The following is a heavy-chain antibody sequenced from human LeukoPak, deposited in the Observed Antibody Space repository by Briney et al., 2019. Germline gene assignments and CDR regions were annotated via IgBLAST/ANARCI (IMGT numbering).Heavy chain of an antibody. CDR2: IHYSGRT. Sequence: SETLSLTCTVSGGSISSYYWSWLRQPPGKGLEWIGHIHYSGRTTYNPSLGSRLTISADTSTSQVSLKLSSVTAADTAVYYCARHKPTGSYPLELWGQGALVTVSS. CDR1: GGSISSYY. V-gene: IGHV4-59*08. J-gene: IGHJ4*02. CDR3: ARHKPTGSYPLEL. D-gene: IGHD3-10*01.